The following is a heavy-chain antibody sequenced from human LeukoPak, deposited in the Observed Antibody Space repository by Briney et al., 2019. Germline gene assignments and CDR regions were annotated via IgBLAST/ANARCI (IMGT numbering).Heavy chain of an antibody. CDR1: GGSINSYY. V-gene: IGHV4-59*01. CDR3: ARLGSYFDY. J-gene: IGHJ4*02. D-gene: IGHD1-26*01. CDR2: IYYSGST. Sequence: SETLSLTYIVSGGSINSYYWSWIRQPPGKGLEWIGYIYYSGSTNYNPSLKSRVTISVDTSKNQFSLKLNSVTAADTAVYYCARLGSYFDYWGQGTLVTVSS.